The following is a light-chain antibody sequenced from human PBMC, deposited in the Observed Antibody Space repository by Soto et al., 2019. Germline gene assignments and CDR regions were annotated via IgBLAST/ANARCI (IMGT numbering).Light chain of an antibody. Sequence: EIVLTQSPGTLSLSPGERATLSCRASQSVSSSYLAWYQQKPGQAPRLLIYGASSRATGIPDRFSGSGSGTDFTLTISRLEPEDFAVYYCQQYGSSLGVSFGLGTKVEIK. CDR3: QQYGSSLGVS. V-gene: IGKV3-20*01. CDR2: GAS. J-gene: IGKJ4*01. CDR1: QSVSSSY.